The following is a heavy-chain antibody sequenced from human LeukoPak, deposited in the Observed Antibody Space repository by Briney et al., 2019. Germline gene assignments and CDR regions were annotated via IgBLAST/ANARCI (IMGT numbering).Heavy chain of an antibody. CDR1: GYTFTSYY. J-gene: IGHJ3*02. CDR3: AGHHEMADAFDI. Sequence: ASVKVSCKASGYTFTSYYMHWVRQAPGQGLEWMGIINPSGGSTSYAQKFQGRVTMTRDTSTSTVYMELSSLRSEDTAVYYCAGHHEMADAFDIWGQGTMVTVSS. D-gene: IGHD5-24*01. V-gene: IGHV1-46*01. CDR2: INPSGGST.